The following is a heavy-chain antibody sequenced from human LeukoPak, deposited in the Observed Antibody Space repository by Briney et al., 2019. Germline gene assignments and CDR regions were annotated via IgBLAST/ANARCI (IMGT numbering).Heavy chain of an antibody. Sequence: SETLSLTCTASGGSISSSSYYWGWIRQPPGKGLEWIGSIYYSGSTYYNASLKSRVTISVDTSKNQFSLKLSSVTAADTAIYYCARRPGYYYGSGSYYNTYYYFDYWGQGTLVTVSS. J-gene: IGHJ4*02. CDR1: GGSISSSSYY. V-gene: IGHV4-39*01. CDR3: ARRPGYYYGSGSYYNTYYYFDY. CDR2: IYYSGST. D-gene: IGHD3-10*01.